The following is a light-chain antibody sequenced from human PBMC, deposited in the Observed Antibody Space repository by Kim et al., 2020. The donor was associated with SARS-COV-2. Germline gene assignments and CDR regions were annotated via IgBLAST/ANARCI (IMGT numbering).Light chain of an antibody. J-gene: IGKJ2*01. CDR1: KSVRSH. CDR2: EAS. CDR3: QQYENWAT. Sequence: RSGAPGERATVSGRASKSVRSHLAWYQQKPGQAPRLLIYEASTRATGIPARFSGSGSETEFTLTISSLQSEDFAVYYCQQYENWATFGQGTKLEI. V-gene: IGKV3-15*01.